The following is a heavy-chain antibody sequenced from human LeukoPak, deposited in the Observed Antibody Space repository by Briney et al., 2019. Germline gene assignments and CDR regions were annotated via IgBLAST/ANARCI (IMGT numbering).Heavy chain of an antibody. CDR3: ARGSRPYFDY. CDR1: GESFSCYY. J-gene: IGHJ4*02. D-gene: IGHD6-6*01. Sequence: SETLSLTCAVYGESFSCYYWSWIRQPPGKGLEWIGEINHSGSTNYNPSLKSRVTISVDTSKNQFSLKLSSVTAADTAVCYCARGSRPYFDYWGQGTLVTVSS. CDR2: INHSGST. V-gene: IGHV4-34*01.